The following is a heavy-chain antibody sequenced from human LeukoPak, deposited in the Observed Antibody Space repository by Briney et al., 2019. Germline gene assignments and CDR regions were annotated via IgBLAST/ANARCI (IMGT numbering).Heavy chain of an antibody. J-gene: IGHJ4*02. Sequence: PGGSLRLSCAASGFTFSSYAMSWVRQAPGKGLEWVSAIRGSGGSTYYADSVKGRFTISRDNSKNTLYLQMNSLRAEDTAVYYCAKDRDRIAGLIYFDYWGQGTLVTVSS. CDR2: IRGSGGST. CDR1: GFTFSSYA. CDR3: AKDRDRIAGLIYFDY. D-gene: IGHD6-13*01. V-gene: IGHV3-23*01.